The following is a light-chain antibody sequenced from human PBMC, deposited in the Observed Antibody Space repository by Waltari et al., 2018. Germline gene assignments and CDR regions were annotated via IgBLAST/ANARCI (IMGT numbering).Light chain of an antibody. CDR2: GNT. V-gene: IGLV1-40*01. CDR1: SSNFRAGYD. Sequence: QSVLTQPPSMSGAPGQKVTIPCTGGSSNFRAGYDVHWYQQVPGAAPKLLIFGNTNRASGVPGRFSGSKSGTSASLAISGLQSEDEAVYYCQSFDSSLSASVFGGGTKLTVL. J-gene: IGLJ3*02. CDR3: QSFDSSLSASV.